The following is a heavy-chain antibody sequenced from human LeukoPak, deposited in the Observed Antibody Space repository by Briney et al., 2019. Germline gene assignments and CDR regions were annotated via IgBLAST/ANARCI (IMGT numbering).Heavy chain of an antibody. V-gene: IGHV4-59*08. CDR2: IYYSGST. J-gene: IGHJ4*02. CDR1: GVSINSHY. D-gene: IGHD6-19*01. Sequence: SETLSLTCTVSGVSINSHYWSWIRQSPGKGLEWIGDIYYSGSTKYNGYLKSRVTISVDTAKNHVSLRLSSVLAADTAIYYCVRRDNTGWNYFDYWGQGILVTVFS. CDR3: VRRDNTGWNYFDY.